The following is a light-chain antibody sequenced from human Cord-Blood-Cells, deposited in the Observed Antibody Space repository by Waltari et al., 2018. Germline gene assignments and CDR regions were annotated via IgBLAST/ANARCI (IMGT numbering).Light chain of an antibody. V-gene: IGLV2-14*01. CDR2: DVS. J-gene: IGLJ2*01. CDR1: SSDVGGYNY. CDR3: SSYTSSSTLV. Sequence: QSALTQPASVSGSPGPSLTISCTGTSSDVGGYNYVAWYQQHPGKAPKLMIYDVSNRPSGVSTSFSGSKSGNTASLTISALQAEDEADYYCSSYTSSSTLVFGGGTKLTVL.